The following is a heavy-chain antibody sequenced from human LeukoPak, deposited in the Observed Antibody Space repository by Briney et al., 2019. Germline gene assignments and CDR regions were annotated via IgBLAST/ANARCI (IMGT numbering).Heavy chain of an antibody. V-gene: IGHV3-64D*06. CDR1: VFTFSSSP. CDR2: INPSGSFV. CDR3: LREMGSGTHYCLEF. Sequence: HPGGSLRLSCSASVFTFSSSPMHWVRQAPGKGLVYVSSINPSGSFVSYADFAKGRFTISRDNWRNTLHLQMNSLTPDDTAIYYCLREMGSGTHYCLEFWGQGALVTVSA. D-gene: IGHD3-10*01. J-gene: IGHJ4*02.